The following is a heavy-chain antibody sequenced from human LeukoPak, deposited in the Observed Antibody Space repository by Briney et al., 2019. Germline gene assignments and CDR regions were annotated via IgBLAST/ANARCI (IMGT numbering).Heavy chain of an antibody. Sequence: GGSLRLSCAASGFTFSSYGMHWVRQAPGKGLEWVAFIRYDGSNKYYADSVKGRFTISRDNSKNTLYLQMNSLRAEDTAAYYCAKTGYCSSTSCRPYYYYYMDVWGKGTTVTVSS. D-gene: IGHD2-2*01. CDR1: GFTFSSYG. CDR3: AKTGYCSSTSCRPYYYYYMDV. CDR2: IRYDGSNK. J-gene: IGHJ6*03. V-gene: IGHV3-30*02.